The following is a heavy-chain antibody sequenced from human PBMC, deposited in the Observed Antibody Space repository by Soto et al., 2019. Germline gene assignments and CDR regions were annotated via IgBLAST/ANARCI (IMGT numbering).Heavy chain of an antibody. V-gene: IGHV1-18*01. CDR3: ARASGVLVPWVY. CDR2: SSSYGNT. Sequence: QVQLVQSGAEVKKPGASVKVSCKASGYTFNSYGISWVRQAPGQGLEWMGWSSSYGNTNYAQKVQGRVTMTTDTSTSTAYTELRSLRSDATAVYYCARASGVLVPWVYWGQGTLVTVSS. D-gene: IGHD6-13*01. CDR1: GYTFNSYG. J-gene: IGHJ4*02.